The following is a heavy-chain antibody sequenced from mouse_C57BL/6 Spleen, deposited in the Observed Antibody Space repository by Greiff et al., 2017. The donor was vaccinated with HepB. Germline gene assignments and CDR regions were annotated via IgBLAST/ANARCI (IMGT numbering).Heavy chain of an antibody. Sequence: QVQLQQPGAELVMPGASVKLSCKASGYTFTSYWMHWVKQRPGQGLEWIGEIDPSDSDTNYNQKFKGKSTLTVDKSSSTAYMQLSSLTSEDSAVYYCAGFVYYDYDDGHYAMDYWGQGTSVTVSS. CDR2: IDPSDSDT. D-gene: IGHD2-4*01. V-gene: IGHV1-69*01. J-gene: IGHJ4*01. CDR1: GYTFTSYW. CDR3: AGFVYYDYDDGHYAMDY.